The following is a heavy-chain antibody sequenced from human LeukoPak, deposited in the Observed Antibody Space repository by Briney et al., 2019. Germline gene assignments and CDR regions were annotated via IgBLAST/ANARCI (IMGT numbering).Heavy chain of an antibody. CDR2: INPNSGGT. V-gene: IGHV1-2*02. CDR3: ARDRDPRYSSGYFTH. Sequence: ASVKVSCKASGYTFTGYYMHWVRQAPGQGLEWMGWINPNSGGTNYAQKFQGRVTMTRDTSISTAYMELSRLRSDDTAVYYCARDRDPRYSSGYFTHWGQGILVTVSS. CDR1: GYTFTGYY. D-gene: IGHD6-19*01. J-gene: IGHJ4*02.